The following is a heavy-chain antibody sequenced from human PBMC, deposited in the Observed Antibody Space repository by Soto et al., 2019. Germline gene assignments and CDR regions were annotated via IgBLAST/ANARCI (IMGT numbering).Heavy chain of an antibody. J-gene: IGHJ4*02. Sequence: QVQLVQSGAEVKKPGASVKVSCKASGYTFTSYYMHWVRQAPGQGLEWMGIINPSGGSTSYAQKFQGRVSMSRDTSTSTVYMELSSLRAEDTAVYYCARAARYFDRLPGYWGQGTLVTVSS. CDR3: ARAARYFDRLPGY. CDR2: INPSGGST. D-gene: IGHD3-9*01. V-gene: IGHV1-46*03. CDR1: GYTFTSYY.